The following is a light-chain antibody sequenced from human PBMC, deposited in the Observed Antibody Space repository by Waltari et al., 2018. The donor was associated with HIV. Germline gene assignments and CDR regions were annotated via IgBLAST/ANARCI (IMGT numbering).Light chain of an antibody. J-gene: IGKJ1*01. Sequence: EIVMTQSPATLSVSPGERVTLSCRASQSITTKLAWYQQTPGQAPRLLIYVASTRAPGIPDRFSGSGSGTEFTLTISSLQSEDFAIYYCQQYNNWPPWTFGQGTKVEI. CDR1: QSITTK. CDR2: VAS. CDR3: QQYNNWPPWT. V-gene: IGKV3-15*01.